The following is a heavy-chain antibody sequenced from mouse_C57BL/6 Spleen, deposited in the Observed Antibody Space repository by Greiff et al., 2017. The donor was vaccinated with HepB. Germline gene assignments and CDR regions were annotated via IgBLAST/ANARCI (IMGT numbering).Heavy chain of an antibody. CDR3: ARRKGTFYAMDY. CDR1: GFLFSDYG. D-gene: IGHD3-3*01. V-gene: IGHV5-17*01. Sequence: VKLMESGGGLVKPEGSLKLPFAALGFLFSDYGMNWVRQVPENGLEWVAYISSGSSTIDDADTVTGRFTISSDNAKNTLFLQMTSLRSEDTAMYYCARRKGTFYAMDYWGQGTSVTVSS. J-gene: IGHJ4*01. CDR2: ISSGSSTI.